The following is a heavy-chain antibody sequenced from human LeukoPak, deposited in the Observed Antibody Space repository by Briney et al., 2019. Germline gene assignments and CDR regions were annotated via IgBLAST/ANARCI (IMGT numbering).Heavy chain of an antibody. D-gene: IGHD2-15*01. CDR1: GFTFSSYE. V-gene: IGHV3-48*03. CDR2: ISGSGNTI. J-gene: IGHJ3*02. CDR3: AREGFSGVVVNLVDDAFDI. Sequence: GGSLRLSCASSGFTFSSYEMNWVRQAPGKGLEWVSYISGSGNTIYYADSVKGRFTISRDNAKNSLYLQMNSLRAEDTAVYYCAREGFSGVVVNLVDDAFDIWGQGTMVTVSS.